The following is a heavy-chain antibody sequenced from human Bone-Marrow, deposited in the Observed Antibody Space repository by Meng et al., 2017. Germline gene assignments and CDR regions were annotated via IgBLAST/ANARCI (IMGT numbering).Heavy chain of an antibody. D-gene: IGHD6-13*01. J-gene: IGHJ6*02. CDR2: INSDGSST. Sequence: GESLKISCAASGFTFSSYWTHWVRQAPGKGLVWVSRINSDGSSTSYADSVKGRFTISRDNAKNSLYLQMNSLRAEDTALYYCARDVAPTYSSSWSGSLFSYYYYGMDVWGQGTTVTVSS. V-gene: IGHV3-74*01. CDR3: ARDVAPTYSSSWSGSLFSYYYYGMDV. CDR1: GFTFSSYW.